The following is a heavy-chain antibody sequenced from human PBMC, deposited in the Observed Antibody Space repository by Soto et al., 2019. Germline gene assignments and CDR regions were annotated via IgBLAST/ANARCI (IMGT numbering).Heavy chain of an antibody. CDR1: GDSVSRNSVT. Sequence: KQSQTLSLTCAISGDSVSRNSVTWNWIRQSPSRGLEWLGRTYYRSNWYNDYAGSVKSRVTINPDTSKNQFSLQLNSLTPEDTAMYYCARGAFREYGAFDIWGQGTMVTVSS. CDR2: TYYRSNWYN. CDR3: ARGAFREYGAFDI. D-gene: IGHD3-10*01. J-gene: IGHJ3*02. V-gene: IGHV6-1*01.